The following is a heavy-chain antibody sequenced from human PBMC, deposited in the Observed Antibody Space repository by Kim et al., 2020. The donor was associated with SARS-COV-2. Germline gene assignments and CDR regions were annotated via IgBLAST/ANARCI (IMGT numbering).Heavy chain of an antibody. D-gene: IGHD6-19*01. CDR2: IYYSGST. CDR1: GGSINNYY. V-gene: IGHV4-59*08. J-gene: IGHJ5*02. Sequence: SETLSLTCSVSGGSINNYYWSWIRQPPGKGLEYIGYIYYSGSTNYNPSLKSRVTISVDTTKNQFSLKLSSVTAADTAVYYCAKQGRTVAGNSWFDPWGQG. CDR3: AKQGRTVAGNSWFDP.